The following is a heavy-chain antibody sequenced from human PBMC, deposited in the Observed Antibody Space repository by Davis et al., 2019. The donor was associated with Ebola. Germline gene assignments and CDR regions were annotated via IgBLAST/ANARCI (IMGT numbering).Heavy chain of an antibody. CDR1: GFTVSSSY. CDR3: ARDRQRTLEY. CDR2: IYSGGTT. Sequence: GESLKISCAVSGFTVSSSYMSWVRQAPGQGLEWVSTIYSGGTTYYADSVKGRFTISRDSSNNTVFLQMNSLRAEDTAVYFCARDRQRTLEYWGQGTLVAVSS. V-gene: IGHV3-53*01. J-gene: IGHJ4*02. D-gene: IGHD3-3*01.